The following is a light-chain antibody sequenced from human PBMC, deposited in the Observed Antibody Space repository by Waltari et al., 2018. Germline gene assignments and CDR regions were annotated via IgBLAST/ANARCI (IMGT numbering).Light chain of an antibody. CDR1: QGISNY. CDR3: QQYNSYPLT. CDR2: AAS. V-gene: IGKV1-16*01. Sequence: DIQMTQSPSSLSASVGDRVTITCRASQGISNYLAWFQQKPGKAPKSLIYAASSLQSGVPSXXXGSGXXXXXXLTIXSXQPEXXXXXXXQQYNSYPLTFGGGTKVEIK. J-gene: IGKJ4*01.